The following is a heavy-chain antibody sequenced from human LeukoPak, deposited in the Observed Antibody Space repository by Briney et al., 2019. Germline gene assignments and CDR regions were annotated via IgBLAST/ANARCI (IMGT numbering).Heavy chain of an antibody. J-gene: IGHJ4*02. CDR1: GFTVSSNY. Sequence: GGSLRLSCAASGFTVSSNYMSWVRQAPGKGLEWVSVIYSGGSTYYADSVKGRFTISRDNSKNTLYLQMNSLRAEDTAVYYCARDIYYGSGTTFDYWGQGTLVTVSS. CDR2: IYSGGST. D-gene: IGHD3-10*01. V-gene: IGHV3-53*01. CDR3: ARDIYYGSGTTFDY.